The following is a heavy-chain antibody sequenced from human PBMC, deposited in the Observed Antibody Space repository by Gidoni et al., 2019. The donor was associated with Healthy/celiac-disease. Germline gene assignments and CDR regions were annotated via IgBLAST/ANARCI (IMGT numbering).Heavy chain of an antibody. J-gene: IGHJ3*02. CDR3: ATSGWYDVAIDI. CDR1: GFTVSSNY. CDR2: IYSVGST. D-gene: IGHD6-19*01. V-gene: IGHV3-53*02. Sequence: EVQLVETGGGLIQPGGSLRLSCAASGFTVSSNYMSWVRQAPGKGLEWVAVIYSVGSTYYADSVKCRFTISRDNSKNTLYLQMNSLRAEDTAVYYCATSGWYDVAIDIWGQGTMVTVSS.